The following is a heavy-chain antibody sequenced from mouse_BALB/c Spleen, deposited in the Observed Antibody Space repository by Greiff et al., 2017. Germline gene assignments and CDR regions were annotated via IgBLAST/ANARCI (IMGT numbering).Heavy chain of an antibody. V-gene: IGHV5-17*02. CDR3: ARSHRYDGLDY. CDR1: GFTFSSFG. Sequence: VQRVESGGGLVQPGGSRKLSCAASGFTFSSFGMHWVRQAPEKGLEWVAYISSGSSTIYYIDTVKGRFTISRDNPKNTLFLQMTSLRSEDTAMYYCARSHRYDGLDYWGQGTTLTVSS. J-gene: IGHJ2*01. D-gene: IGHD2-14*01. CDR2: ISSGSSTI.